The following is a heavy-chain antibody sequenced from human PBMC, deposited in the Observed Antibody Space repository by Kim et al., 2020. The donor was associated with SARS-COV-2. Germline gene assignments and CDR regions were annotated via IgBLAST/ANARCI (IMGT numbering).Heavy chain of an antibody. V-gene: IGHV4-59*01. CDR3: ARVIRRVAAAGNGFDY. Sequence: SLKSRVTISVDTSKNQFSLKLSSVTAADTAVYYCARVIRRVAAAGNGFDYWGQGTLVTVSS. J-gene: IGHJ4*02. D-gene: IGHD6-13*01.